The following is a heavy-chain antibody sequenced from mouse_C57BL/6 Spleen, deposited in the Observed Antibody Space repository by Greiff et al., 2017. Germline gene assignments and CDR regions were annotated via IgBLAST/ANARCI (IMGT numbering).Heavy chain of an antibody. J-gene: IGHJ3*01. CDR1: GFTFSSYG. V-gene: IGHV5-6*01. CDR2: ISSGGSYT. Sequence: EVQLVESGGDLVKPGGSLKLSCAASGFTFSSYGMSWVRQTPDKRLEWVATISSGGSYTYYPDSVKGRLTLSRDNAKNTLYLQMSSLKSEDTAMYYCARHAEGPGISLFAYWGQGTLVTVSA. D-gene: IGHD4-1*01. CDR3: ARHAEGPGISLFAY.